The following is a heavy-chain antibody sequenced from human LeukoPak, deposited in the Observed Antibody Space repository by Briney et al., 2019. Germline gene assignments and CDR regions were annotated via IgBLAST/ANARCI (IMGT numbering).Heavy chain of an antibody. J-gene: IGHJ4*02. Sequence: ASVKVSCKASGFTFTAYYIHWVRQAPGQGLEWMGWINPNSGATDYAQKFQGRVTMTRDTSINTAYMELSRLGSDDTAVFYCARSNNWNYHRGDYWGQGTLVTVSS. V-gene: IGHV1-2*02. CDR2: INPNSGAT. CDR3: ARSNNWNYHRGDY. D-gene: IGHD1-7*01. CDR1: GFTFTAYY.